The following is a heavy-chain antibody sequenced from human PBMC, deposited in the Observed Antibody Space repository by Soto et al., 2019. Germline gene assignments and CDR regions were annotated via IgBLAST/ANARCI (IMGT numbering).Heavy chain of an antibody. CDR1: GFTFSSYG. J-gene: IGHJ6*02. V-gene: IGHV3-30*18. CDR3: AKGDTSFKWELRYGMDV. D-gene: IGHD1-26*01. CDR2: ISYDGSNK. Sequence: GGSLRLSCAASGFTFSSYGMHWVRQAPGKGLEWVAVISYDGSNKYYADSVKGRFTISRDNSKNTLYLQMNSLRAEDTAVYYCAKGDTSFKWELRYGMDVWGQGTTVTVSS.